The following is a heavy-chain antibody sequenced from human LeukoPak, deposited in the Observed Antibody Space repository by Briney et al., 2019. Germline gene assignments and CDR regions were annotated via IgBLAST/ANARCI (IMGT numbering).Heavy chain of an antibody. Sequence: GGSLRLSCVASGFTFSSYGIHWIRQAPGKGLEWVAFIRYDGSKKFYSDSVKGRFTISRDNSKNTLYLQMNSLRAEDTAVYYCAKDEDYYDSSGYYYWGQGTLVTVSS. CDR1: GFTFSSYG. CDR3: AKDEDYYDSSGYYY. J-gene: IGHJ4*02. V-gene: IGHV3-30*02. D-gene: IGHD3-22*01. CDR2: IRYDGSKK.